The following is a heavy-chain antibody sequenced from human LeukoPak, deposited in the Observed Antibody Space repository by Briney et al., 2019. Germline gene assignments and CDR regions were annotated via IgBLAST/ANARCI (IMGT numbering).Heavy chain of an antibody. J-gene: IGHJ3*02. CDR2: INSDGGIT. V-gene: IGHV3-74*03. Sequence: PGGSLRLSCAASGFTFNSDWMHWVRQAPRKELVCVSSINSDGGITTYADSVKGRFTISRDNDKNALYLQMNSLRAEDTGLYYCARLNWAGFDIWGQGTMVTVSS. CDR1: GFTFNSDW. CDR3: ARLNWAGFDI. D-gene: IGHD7-27*01.